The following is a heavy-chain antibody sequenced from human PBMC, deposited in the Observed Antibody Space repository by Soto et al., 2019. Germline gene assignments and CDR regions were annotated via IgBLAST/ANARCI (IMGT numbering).Heavy chain of an antibody. D-gene: IGHD3-10*01. V-gene: IGHV4-39*01. J-gene: IGHJ2*01. Sequence: SETLSLTCTVSGGSISSSSYYWGWIRQPPGKGLEWIGSIYYSGSTYYNPSLKSRVTISVDTSKNQFSLKLSSVTAADTAVYYCARHRRELAKSNWYFDLWGRGTLVTVSS. CDR1: GGSISSSSYY. CDR3: ARHRRELAKSNWYFDL. CDR2: IYYSGST.